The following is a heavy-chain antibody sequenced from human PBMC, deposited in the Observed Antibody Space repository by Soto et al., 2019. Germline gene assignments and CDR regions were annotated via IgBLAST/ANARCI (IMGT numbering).Heavy chain of an antibody. CDR1: GGSISSGCXX. J-gene: IGHJ4*01. CDR3: ARAPDDTTGTPLYYFDY. Sequence: TLSLTCTVSGGSISSGCXXXSWIRQHPGKGLEWIGYIYYSGSTYYNPSLKSRVTISVDTSKNQFSLKLSSVTAADTAVYYCARAPDDTTGTPLYYFDYWGXXTXVTVSS. D-gene: IGHD4-17*01. CDR2: IYYSGST. V-gene: IGHV4-31*03.